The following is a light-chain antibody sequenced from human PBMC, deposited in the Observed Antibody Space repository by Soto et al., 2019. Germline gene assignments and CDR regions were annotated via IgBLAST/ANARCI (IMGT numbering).Light chain of an antibody. V-gene: IGKV1-39*01. J-gene: IGKJ2*01. CDR2: AAS. Sequence: DIQMTQSPSSLSASMGDRVTITCRATQSISSYLNWYQQKPGKAPNLLIYAASSLQSRVPSRFSGSGSGTYFTLTISTLQPEDFATYYCQQTYTTPYTFGQGTKLQIK. CDR1: QSISSY. CDR3: QQTYTTPYT.